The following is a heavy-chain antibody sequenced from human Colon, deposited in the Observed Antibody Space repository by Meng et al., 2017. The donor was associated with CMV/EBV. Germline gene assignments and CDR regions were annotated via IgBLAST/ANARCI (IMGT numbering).Heavy chain of an antibody. V-gene: IGHV1-2*02. CDR3: ATELSRGGY. J-gene: IGHJ4*02. Sequence: QVQLVQSGAEGKRPGASVKVSCKASGYSFTDYYLHWVRQAPGQGLEWMGWVYPKTGNTMYAQKFHGRVTMTRDTSITTAYMELISLTSDDTAIYYCATELSRGGYWGQGTLVTVSS. CDR1: GYSFTDYY. CDR2: VYPKTGNT.